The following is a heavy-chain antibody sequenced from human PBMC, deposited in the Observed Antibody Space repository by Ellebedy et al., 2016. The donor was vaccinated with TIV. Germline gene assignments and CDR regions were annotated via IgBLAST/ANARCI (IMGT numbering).Heavy chain of an antibody. CDR3: ARDPRTIFGVVTAFDY. CDR2: ISYDGSNK. D-gene: IGHD3-3*01. V-gene: IGHV3-30-3*01. Sequence: GESLKISXAASGFTFSSYAMHWVRQAPGKGLEWVAVISYDGSNKYYADSVKGRFTISRDNSKNTLYLQMNSLRAEDTAVYYCARDPRTIFGVVTAFDYWGQGTLVTVSS. J-gene: IGHJ4*02. CDR1: GFTFSSYA.